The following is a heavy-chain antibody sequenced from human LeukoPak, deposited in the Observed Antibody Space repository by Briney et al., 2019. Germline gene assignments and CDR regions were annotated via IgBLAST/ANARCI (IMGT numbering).Heavy chain of an antibody. CDR3: ARGGSYLSAFDI. CDR2: INSDGSST. J-gene: IGHJ3*02. V-gene: IGHV3-74*01. CDR1: GFTFSSYW. D-gene: IGHD1-26*01. Sequence: GGSLRLSCAASGFTFSSYWMHWVRQAPGKGLVWVSRINSDGSSTNYADSVKGRFTISRDNSKNTLYLQMNSLRAEDTAVYYCARGGSYLSAFDIWGQGTMVTVSS.